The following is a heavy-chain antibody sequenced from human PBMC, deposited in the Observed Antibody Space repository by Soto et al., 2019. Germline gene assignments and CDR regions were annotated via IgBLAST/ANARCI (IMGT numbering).Heavy chain of an antibody. D-gene: IGHD1-26*01. Sequence: QVQLVQSGAEVREPGASVKVSCKASGYSFTSRDINWVRQTAGQGLEWMGWMQPSTGRTGYAQKFQGRVTMTRDTSINTAYMELTTLTSDDTAFYYCARGVSAGVDYWGQGTLVTVSS. CDR1: GYSFTSRD. CDR2: MQPSTGRT. V-gene: IGHV1-8*01. J-gene: IGHJ4*02. CDR3: ARGVSAGVDY.